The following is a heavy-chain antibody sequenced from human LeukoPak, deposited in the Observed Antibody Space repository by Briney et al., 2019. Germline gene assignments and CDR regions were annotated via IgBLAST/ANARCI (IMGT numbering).Heavy chain of an antibody. Sequence: PSGTLSLTCAVSGGSISSSNWWSWVRQPPGKGLEWIGEIYHSGSTNHNPSLKSRVTISVDRSRNQFSLKLSSVTAADTAVYYCARDPYCSSTSCYAENAFDIWGQGTMVTVSS. J-gene: IGHJ3*02. CDR1: GGSISSSNW. CDR3: ARDPYCSSTSCYAENAFDI. CDR2: IYHSGST. V-gene: IGHV4-4*02. D-gene: IGHD2-2*01.